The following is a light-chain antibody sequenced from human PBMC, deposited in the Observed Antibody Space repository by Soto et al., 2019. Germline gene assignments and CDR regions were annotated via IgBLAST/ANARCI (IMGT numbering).Light chain of an antibody. V-gene: IGKV1-12*01. Sequence: QSPSSVSASVGDRVTITCRSSEDISTWLAWYQQKPGKAPKLLIYAASSLQSGVPSRFSGSGSGTDFTLTISSLQPEDFATYYCQHADSFPLITFGQGARLEI. CDR1: EDISTW. J-gene: IGKJ5*01. CDR3: QHADSFPLIT. CDR2: AAS.